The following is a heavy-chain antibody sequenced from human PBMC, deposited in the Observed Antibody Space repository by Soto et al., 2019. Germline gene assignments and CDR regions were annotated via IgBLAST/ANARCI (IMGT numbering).Heavy chain of an antibody. CDR3: AQTTVSYYYYGMGV. CDR1: GGSFSGYY. V-gene: IGHV4-34*01. CDR2: INHSGST. J-gene: IGHJ6*02. D-gene: IGHD4-4*01. Sequence: LSLTCAVYGGSFSGYYWSWIRQPPGKGLEWIGEINHSGSTNYNPSLKSRVTISVDTSKNQFSLKLSSVTAADTAVYYCAQTTVSYYYYGMGVWGQGTTVTVS.